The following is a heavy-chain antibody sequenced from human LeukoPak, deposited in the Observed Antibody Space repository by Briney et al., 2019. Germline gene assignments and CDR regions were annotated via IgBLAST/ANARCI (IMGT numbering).Heavy chain of an antibody. CDR2: IGGSGGST. D-gene: IGHD6-19*01. Sequence: GGSLRLSCAASGFTFSSYAMSWVRQAPGKGLEWVSAIGGSGGSTYYADSVKGRFTISRDNSKNTLYLQMNSLRAEDTAVYYCAKDGYIAVAGTTAEYFQHWGQGTLVTVSS. V-gene: IGHV3-23*01. CDR1: GFTFSSYA. J-gene: IGHJ1*01. CDR3: AKDGYIAVAGTTAEYFQH.